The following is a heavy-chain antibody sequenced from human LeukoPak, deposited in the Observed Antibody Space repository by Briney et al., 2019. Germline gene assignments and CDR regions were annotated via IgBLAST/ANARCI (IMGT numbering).Heavy chain of an antibody. J-gene: IGHJ4*02. Sequence: ASVKVSCKASGYTFTSYDINRVRQATGQGLEWMGWMNPNSGNTGYAQKFQGRVTMTRNTSISTAYMELSSLRSEDTAVYYCASGPGGGYEFDYWGQGTLVTVSS. CDR2: MNPNSGNT. V-gene: IGHV1-8*01. CDR1: GYTFTSYD. D-gene: IGHD5-12*01. CDR3: ASGPGGGYEFDY.